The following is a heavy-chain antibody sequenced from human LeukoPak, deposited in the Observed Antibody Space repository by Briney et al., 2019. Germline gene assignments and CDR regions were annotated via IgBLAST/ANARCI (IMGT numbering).Heavy chain of an antibody. V-gene: IGHV3-48*03. D-gene: IGHD2-2*01. CDR2: ISSSGSTI. J-gene: IGHJ4*02. CDR3: ARARSSTRPYYFDY. CDR1: GFTFSSSE. Sequence: PGGSLRLSCAASGFTFSSSEMNWVRQAPGKGLEWISYISSSGSTIYYADSVKGRFTISRDNAKNSLYLQMNSLRAEDTAVYYCARARSSTRPYYFDYWGQGTLVTVSS.